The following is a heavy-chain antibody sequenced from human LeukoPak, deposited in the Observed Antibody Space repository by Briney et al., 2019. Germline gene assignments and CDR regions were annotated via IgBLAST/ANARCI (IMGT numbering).Heavy chain of an antibody. D-gene: IGHD3-22*01. CDR2: IYHSGST. V-gene: IGHV4-30-2*01. CDR1: SGSISSGGYS. J-gene: IGHJ4*02. Sequence: PSETLSLTCAVSSGSISSGGYSWSWIRQPPGKGLEWIGYIYHSGSTYYNPSLKSRVTISVDRSKNQFSLKLSSVTAADTAVYYCARGYYYDSSGYPTDYFDYWGQGTLVTVSS. CDR3: ARGYYYDSSGYPTDYFDY.